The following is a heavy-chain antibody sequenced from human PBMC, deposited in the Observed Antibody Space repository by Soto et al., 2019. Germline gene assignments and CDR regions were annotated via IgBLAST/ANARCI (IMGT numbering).Heavy chain of an antibody. CDR1: GFTLSSHG. CDR2: ISAYNGNT. Sequence: GAPVKVSCKASGFTLSSHGISWGRQAPGQGLEWMGWISAYNGNTNYAQKLQGRVTMTTDTSTSTAYMELRSLRSDDTAVYYCARQALRGDYVGWFDPSGQGTLVTVSS. D-gene: IGHD4-17*01. CDR3: ARQALRGDYVGWFDP. J-gene: IGHJ5*02. V-gene: IGHV1-18*01.